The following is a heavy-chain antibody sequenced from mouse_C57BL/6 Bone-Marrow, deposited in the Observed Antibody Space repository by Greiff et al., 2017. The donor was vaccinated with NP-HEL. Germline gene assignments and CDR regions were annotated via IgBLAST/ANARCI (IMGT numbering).Heavy chain of an antibody. J-gene: IGHJ4*01. D-gene: IGHD2-4*01. Sequence: QVQLQQSGAELVRPGASVTLSCKASGYTFTDYEMHWVKQTPVHGLEWIGAIDPETGGTAYTQKFKGKAILTADKSSSTAYMELRSLTSEDSAVYYCTRLTYDYDARYAMDYWGQGTSVTVSA. V-gene: IGHV1-15*01. CDR3: TRLTYDYDARYAMDY. CDR2: IDPETGGT. CDR1: GYTFTDYE.